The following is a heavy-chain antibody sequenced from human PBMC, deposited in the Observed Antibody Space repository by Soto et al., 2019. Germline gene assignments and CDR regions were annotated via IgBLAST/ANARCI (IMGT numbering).Heavy chain of an antibody. CDR2: IYYSGST. V-gene: IGHV4-39*01. CDR3: ARSPLLWFGELLGAFDI. D-gene: IGHD3-10*01. CDR1: GGSISSSSYY. J-gene: IGHJ3*02. Sequence: SETLSLTCTVSGGSISSSSYYWGWIRQPPGKGLEWIGSIYYSGSTYYNPSLKSRVTISVDTSKNQFSLKLSSVTAADTAVYYCARSPLLWFGELLGAFDIWGQGTMVTVSS.